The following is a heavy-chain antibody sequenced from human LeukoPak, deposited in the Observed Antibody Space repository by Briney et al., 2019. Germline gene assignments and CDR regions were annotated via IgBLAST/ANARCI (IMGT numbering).Heavy chain of an antibody. J-gene: IGHJ4*02. CDR2: IYTSGST. CDR3: ARSTYYYDSSGPEGVYYFDY. D-gene: IGHD3-22*01. Sequence: PSETLSLTCTVSGGSISSGSYYWSWIRQPAGKGLEWIGRIYTSGSTNYNPSLKSRVTISVDTSKNQFSLKLSSVTAADTAVYYCARSTYYYDSSGPEGVYYFDYWGQGTLVTVSS. V-gene: IGHV4-61*02. CDR1: GGSISSGSYY.